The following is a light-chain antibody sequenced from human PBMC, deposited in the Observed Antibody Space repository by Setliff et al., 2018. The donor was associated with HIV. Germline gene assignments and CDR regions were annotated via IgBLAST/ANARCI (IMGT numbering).Light chain of an antibody. CDR1: SSDVGGYTS. J-gene: IGLJ1*01. Sequence: QSVLTQPRSVSGSPGQSVTISCTGTSSDVGGYTSVSWYQQHPGKAPKLMIYDVSKRPSGVPDRFSGSKSGNTASLTISGLQAEDEADYYCCSYAGSYTYVFGTGTKVT. V-gene: IGLV2-11*01. CDR3: CSYAGSYTYV. CDR2: DVS.